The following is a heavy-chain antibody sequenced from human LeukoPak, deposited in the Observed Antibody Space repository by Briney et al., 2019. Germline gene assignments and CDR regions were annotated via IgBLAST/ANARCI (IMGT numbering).Heavy chain of an antibody. D-gene: IGHD2-2*01. CDR2: ISSSGSSI. V-gene: IGHV3-11*04. CDR3: ARKYCSSTSCLFDC. CDR1: GFTVSNNY. Sequence: GGSLRLSCAASGFTVSNNYMSWVRQAPGKGLEWVSYISSSGSSIYYADSAKGRFTISRDNAKNSLYLQMNSLRAEDTAVYYCARKYCSSTSCLFDCWGQGTLVTVSS. J-gene: IGHJ4*02.